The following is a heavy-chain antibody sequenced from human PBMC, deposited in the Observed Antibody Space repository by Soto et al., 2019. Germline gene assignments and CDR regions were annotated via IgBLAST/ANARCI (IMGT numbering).Heavy chain of an antibody. CDR2: IYPGDSHA. V-gene: IGHV5-51*01. D-gene: IGHD1-26*01. CDR3: ARPYSGGPNDPFDV. CDR1: GHSFTNYW. Sequence: GESLTISCKGSGHSFTNYWIGWVRQIPGKGLEWMGIIYPGDSHAIYSPSFQGQVTMSADKSISTAYLQWSSLKASDTAMYYCARPYSGGPNDPFDVWGQGTMVTVSS. J-gene: IGHJ3*01.